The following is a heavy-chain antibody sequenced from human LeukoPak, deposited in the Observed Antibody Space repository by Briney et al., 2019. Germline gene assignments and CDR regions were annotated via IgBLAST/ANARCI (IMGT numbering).Heavy chain of an antibody. D-gene: IGHD5-12*01. CDR3: ARDSGYDHEDY. V-gene: IGHV3-7*01. Sequence: GGSLRLSCAASGFTSSSYWMSWVRQAPGKGLEWVANIKQDGSEKYYVDSVKGRFTISRDNAKNSLYLQMNSLRAEDTAVYYCARDSGYDHEDYWGQGTLVTVSS. J-gene: IGHJ4*02. CDR1: GFTSSSYW. CDR2: IKQDGSEK.